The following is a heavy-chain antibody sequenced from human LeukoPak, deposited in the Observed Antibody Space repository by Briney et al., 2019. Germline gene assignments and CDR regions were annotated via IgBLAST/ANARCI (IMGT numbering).Heavy chain of an antibody. V-gene: IGHV4-39*01. J-gene: IGHJ3*02. D-gene: IGHD6-13*01. CDR3: AFGAAAGIRVGAFDI. CDR1: GGSISSSSYY. CDR2: IYYSGST. Sequence: SETLSLTCTVSGGSISSSSYYWGWIRQPPGKGLEWIGSIYYSGSTYYNPSLKSRVTISVDTSKNQFSLKLSSVTAADTAVYYCAFGAAAGIRVGAFDIWGQGTMVTVSS.